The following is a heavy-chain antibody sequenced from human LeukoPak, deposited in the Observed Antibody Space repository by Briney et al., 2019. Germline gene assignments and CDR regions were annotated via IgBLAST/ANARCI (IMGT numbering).Heavy chain of an antibody. CDR1: GGSISSSNW. J-gene: IGHJ5*02. Sequence: SETLSLTCAVSGGSISSSNWWSWVRQPPGKGLEWIGEIYHSGSTNYNPSLKSRVTMSVDTSKNQFSLKLSSVTAADTAVYYCARSPYYGSGNTLFDPWGQGTLVTVSS. CDR2: IYHSGST. CDR3: ARSPYYGSGNTLFDP. V-gene: IGHV4-4*02. D-gene: IGHD3-10*01.